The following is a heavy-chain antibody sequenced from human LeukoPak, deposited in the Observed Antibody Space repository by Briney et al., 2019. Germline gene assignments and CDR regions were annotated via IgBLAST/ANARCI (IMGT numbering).Heavy chain of an antibody. D-gene: IGHD3-10*01. CDR3: VKSRSSRVGFYYYYAMDV. J-gene: IGHJ6*02. CDR1: GFTFVSFA. Sequence: GGSLRLSCAASGFTFVSFAMHWVRQAPGKGLEWVVIIAYDGGNKYYAESVRGRFTISKDNSKNTVSLQMDNLRGEDTVVYYCVKSRSSRVGFYYYYAMDVWGQGTTVTVS. CDR2: IAYDGGNK. V-gene: IGHV3-30-3*02.